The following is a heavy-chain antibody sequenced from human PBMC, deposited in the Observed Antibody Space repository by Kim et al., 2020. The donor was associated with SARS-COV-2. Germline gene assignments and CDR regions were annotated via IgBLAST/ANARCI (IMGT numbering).Heavy chain of an antibody. J-gene: IGHJ4*02. D-gene: IGHD1-26*01. CDR2: T. CDR3: AGTARGANFDY. Sequence: TTSNPTLRSRVTISVDTSKNQSSLKVSSVTAADTAVYYCAGTARGANFDYWGRGALVTVSS. V-gene: IGHV4-4*09.